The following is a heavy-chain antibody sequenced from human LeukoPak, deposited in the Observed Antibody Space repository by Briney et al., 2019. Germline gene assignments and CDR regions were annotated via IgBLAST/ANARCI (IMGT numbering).Heavy chain of an antibody. D-gene: IGHD3-3*01. V-gene: IGHV1-18*01. CDR2: ITAYNGNT. CDR3: ARVGFTIFGVVTLNWFDP. Sequence: ASVKVSCKASGYTFTSYGINWVRQAPGQGLEWMGWITAYNGNTNYAQKFQGRVTLTTDTSTNTAYMEVRSLRSDDTAVYFCARVGFTIFGVVTLNWFDPWGQGTLVTVSS. J-gene: IGHJ5*02. CDR1: GYTFTSYG.